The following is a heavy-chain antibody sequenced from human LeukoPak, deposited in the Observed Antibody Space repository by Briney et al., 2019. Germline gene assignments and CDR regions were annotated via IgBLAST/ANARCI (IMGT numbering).Heavy chain of an antibody. CDR3: ARDHVIVAADSDY. Sequence: GASVKVSCKASGYTFASYGISWVRQAPRQGLEWVGWISSDNGNTNYAQKFHGRVTLTTDTSTRTAYIELRSLRSGDTAVYYCARDHVIVAADSDYWGQGTLVTVSS. CDR1: GYTFASYG. CDR2: ISSDNGNT. D-gene: IGHD2-15*01. J-gene: IGHJ4*02. V-gene: IGHV1-18*01.